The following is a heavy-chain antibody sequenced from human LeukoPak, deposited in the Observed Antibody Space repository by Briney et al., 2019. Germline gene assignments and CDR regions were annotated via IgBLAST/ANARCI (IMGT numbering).Heavy chain of an antibody. V-gene: IGHV4-38-2*02. D-gene: IGHD6-19*01. J-gene: IGHJ5*02. CDR2: INHSGST. Sequence: SETLSLTCTVSGYSISSGYYWGWIRQPPGKGLEWIGEINHSGSTNYNPSLKSRVTISVDTSKNQFSLKLSSVTAADTAVYYCARAGYSSGWYRRWFDPWGQGTLVTVSS. CDR1: GYSISSGYY. CDR3: ARAGYSSGWYRRWFDP.